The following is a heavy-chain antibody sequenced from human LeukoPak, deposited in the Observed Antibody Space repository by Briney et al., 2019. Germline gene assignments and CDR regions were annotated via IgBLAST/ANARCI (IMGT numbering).Heavy chain of an antibody. CDR3: ARQTGSGLFILP. J-gene: IGHJ4*02. D-gene: IGHD3/OR15-3a*01. CDR2: FSYSGST. Sequence: SETLSLTCTVSGGSISDYYWNWIRQPPGKGLEWIGYFSYSGSTNYNPSLKSRVTISVDTSKNQFSLKLTSVTAADTAVYYCARQTGSGLFILPGGQGTLVTVSS. CDR1: GGSISDYY. V-gene: IGHV4-59*08.